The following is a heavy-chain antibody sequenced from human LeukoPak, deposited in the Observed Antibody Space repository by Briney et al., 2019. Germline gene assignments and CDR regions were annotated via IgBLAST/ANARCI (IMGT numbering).Heavy chain of an antibody. Sequence: QPGGSLRLSCVASGFSFGSYWMSWVRQAPGKGLEWVANIEQDGSEQYSVDSVKGRFTSSRDNAKNSLYLQMNSLRVDDTAMYYCASTGGYKNAFDIWGQGTMVTVSS. D-gene: IGHD5-24*01. CDR3: ASTGGYKNAFDI. CDR1: GFSFGSYW. J-gene: IGHJ3*02. CDR2: IEQDGSEQ. V-gene: IGHV3-7*01.